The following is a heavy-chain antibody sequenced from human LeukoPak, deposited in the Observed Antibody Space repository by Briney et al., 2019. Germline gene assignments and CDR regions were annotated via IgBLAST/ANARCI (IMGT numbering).Heavy chain of an antibody. Sequence: GGSLRLSCAASGFTFSSYWMHWVRQAPGKGLVWVSRINSDGSVTSYGDSVKGRFTVSRDSAKNALYLQMNSLRAEDTVVYYCTRILGGYSYYDFWGQGTLVTVSS. CDR3: TRILGGYSYYDF. J-gene: IGHJ4*02. CDR2: INSDGSVT. V-gene: IGHV3-74*01. CDR1: GFTFSSYW. D-gene: IGHD5-18*01.